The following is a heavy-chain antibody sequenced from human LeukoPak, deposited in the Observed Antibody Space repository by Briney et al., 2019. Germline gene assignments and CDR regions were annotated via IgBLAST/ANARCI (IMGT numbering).Heavy chain of an antibody. CDR2: ISGSGGST. CDR1: GFTFSSYA. J-gene: IGHJ6*02. V-gene: IGHV3-23*01. CDR3: ARVNGYANYYYYYGMDV. D-gene: IGHD5-18*01. Sequence: QPGGSLRLSCAASGFTFSSYAMSWVRQAPGKGLEWVSAISGSGGSTYYADSVKGRFTISRDNSKNTLYLQMNSLRAEDTAVYYCARVNGYANYYYYYGMDVWGQGTTVTVSS.